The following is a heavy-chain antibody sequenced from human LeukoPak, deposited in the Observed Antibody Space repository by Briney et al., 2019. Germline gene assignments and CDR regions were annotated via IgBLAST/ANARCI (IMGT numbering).Heavy chain of an antibody. V-gene: IGHV3-23*01. CDR1: GFTFSNYA. CDR2: ISGSGGST. D-gene: IGHD6-6*01. CDR3: AKDRSYSSSANWFDP. Sequence: GGSLRLSCAASGFTFSNYAMTWVRQAPGKGLECVSVISGSGGSTYYADSVKGRFTISRGNSKNMLYLQMNSLRAEDTAVYYCAKDRSYSSSANWFDPWGQGTLVTVSS. J-gene: IGHJ5*02.